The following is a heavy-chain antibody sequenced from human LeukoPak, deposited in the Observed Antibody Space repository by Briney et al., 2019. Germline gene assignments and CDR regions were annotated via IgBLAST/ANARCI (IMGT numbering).Heavy chain of an antibody. CDR2: ISGSGGST. J-gene: IGHJ4*02. CDR1: GFSFSSYD. D-gene: IGHD5-18*01. Sequence: GGSLRLSCAASGFSFSSYDMSWVRQAPGKGLEWVSTISGSGGSTYYADSVTGRFTISRDNSKNTLYLQMSSLRAEDTAVYHCAKPPMGAVTYWGQGTLVTVSS. CDR3: AKPPMGAVTY. V-gene: IGHV3-23*01.